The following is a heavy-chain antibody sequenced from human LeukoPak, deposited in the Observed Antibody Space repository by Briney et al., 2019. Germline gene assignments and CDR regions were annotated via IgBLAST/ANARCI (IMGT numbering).Heavy chain of an antibody. CDR1: GVVFSRDN. CDR2: ISETV. V-gene: IGHV3-48*04. J-gene: IGHJ4*02. D-gene: IGHD3-16*01. Sequence: GGSLRLSCIASGVVFSRDNMNWVRQAPGKGLEWVAHISETVYYADSVQGRFTISRDNAKNSLYLQMSNLRVDDTAMYYCVREVGRPKTFYFDSWGQGTPVTVSS. CDR3: VREVGRPKTFYFDS.